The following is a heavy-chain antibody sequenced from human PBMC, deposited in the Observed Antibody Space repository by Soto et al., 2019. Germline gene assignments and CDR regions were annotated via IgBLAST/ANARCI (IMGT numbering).Heavy chain of an antibody. CDR3: AIDVAVRGAIGWFDP. V-gene: IGHV4-30-2*01. CDR2: TYQSGST. J-gene: IGHJ5*02. CDR1: GGSIRSGNYT. Sequence: QLQLQESGSGLVKTSQTLSITCAVSGGSIRSGNYTWNWIRQPPGKGLEWIGYTYQSGSTFYSASLKGRVTITGDRSKNQVSLKRSAVTAADTAVYYCAIDVAVRGAIGWFDPWGQETLVTVSS. D-gene: IGHD3-10*02.